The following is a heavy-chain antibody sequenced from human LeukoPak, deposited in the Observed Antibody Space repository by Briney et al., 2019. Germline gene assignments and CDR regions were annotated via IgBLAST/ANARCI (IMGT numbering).Heavy chain of an antibody. J-gene: IGHJ4*02. CDR2: INPNSGGT. CDR1: GYTFTGDY. D-gene: IGHD3-9*01. CDR3: ARIQDPDYDILTGYGY. V-gene: IGHV1-2*02. Sequence: ASVKVSCKASGYTFTGDYMHWVRQAPGQGLEWMGWINPNSGGTNYAQKFQGRVTMTRDTSISAAYMELSRLRSDDTAVYYCARIQDPDYDILTGYGYWGQGTLVTVSS.